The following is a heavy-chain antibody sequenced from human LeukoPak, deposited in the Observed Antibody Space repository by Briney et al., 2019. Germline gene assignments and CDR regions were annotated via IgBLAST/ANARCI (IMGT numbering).Heavy chain of an antibody. Sequence: PGGSLRLSCAASGFTFSSYSMNWVRQAPGQGLEWVSSISSSSSYIYYADSVKGRFTISRDNAKNSLYLQMNSLRAEDTAVYYCARDHEYSYGFDYWGQGTLVTVSS. CDR1: GFTFSSYS. CDR3: ARDHEYSYGFDY. CDR2: ISSSSSYI. J-gene: IGHJ4*02. V-gene: IGHV3-21*01. D-gene: IGHD5-18*01.